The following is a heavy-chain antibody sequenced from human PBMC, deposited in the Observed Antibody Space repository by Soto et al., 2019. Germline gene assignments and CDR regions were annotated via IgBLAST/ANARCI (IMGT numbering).Heavy chain of an antibody. J-gene: IGHJ6*02. CDR2: ISFNGSNK. Sequence: GGSLRLSCAASGFTFSSYGMHWVRQAPGKGLEWVAVISFNGSNKYYADSVKGRFTISRDNSKNTVYLQMNSLRAEDTAVYYCAKELRDRTVHCSSTSCSHGMDVWGQGATVTVSS. D-gene: IGHD2-2*01. V-gene: IGHV3-30*18. CDR3: AKELRDRTVHCSSTSCSHGMDV. CDR1: GFTFSSYG.